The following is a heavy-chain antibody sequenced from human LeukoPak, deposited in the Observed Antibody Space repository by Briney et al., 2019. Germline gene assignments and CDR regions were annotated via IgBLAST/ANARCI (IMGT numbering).Heavy chain of an antibody. J-gene: IGHJ4*02. CDR1: GFTFNDYA. CDR2: ISGDGGRT. D-gene: IGHD3/OR15-3a*01. CDR3: AKASLWSADYFDGTGYYDS. V-gene: IGHV3-43*02. Sequence: GGSLRLSCTASGFTFNDYAMHWVRQVPGKGLEWISLISGDGGRTYYAESVKGRFTISRDNSKNSLFLQMNSLRTEDTAFYHCAKASLWSADYFDGTGYYDSWGQGSLVAVSS.